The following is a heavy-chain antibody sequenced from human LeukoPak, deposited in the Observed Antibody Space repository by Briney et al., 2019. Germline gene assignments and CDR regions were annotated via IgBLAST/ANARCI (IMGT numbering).Heavy chain of an antibody. D-gene: IGHD1-1*01. Sequence: SVKVSCKASGYIFTNYDISWVRQAPGQGLEWMGGIIPIFGTANYAQKFQGRVTMTRDMSTSTVYMELSSLRSEDTAVYYCARAHRQLERLGRYYFDYWGQGTLVTVSS. J-gene: IGHJ4*02. CDR1: GYIFTNYD. CDR2: IIPIFGTA. CDR3: ARAHRQLERLGRYYFDY. V-gene: IGHV1-69*05.